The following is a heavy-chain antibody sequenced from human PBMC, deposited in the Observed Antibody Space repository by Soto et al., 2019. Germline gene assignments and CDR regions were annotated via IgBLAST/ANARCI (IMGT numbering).Heavy chain of an antibody. CDR2: MNPNSGNT. CDR1: GYTFTSYA. V-gene: IGHV1-8*01. Sequence: QVQLVQCGAEVKKPGASVKVSCKASGYTFTSYAINWVRQATGQGLEWMGWMNPNSGNTGYAQKFQGRVTMTRNTSISTAYMELSSLRSEDTAVYYCARERSSSKRFDPWGQGTLVTVSS. J-gene: IGHJ5*02. D-gene: IGHD3-16*02. CDR3: ARERSSSKRFDP.